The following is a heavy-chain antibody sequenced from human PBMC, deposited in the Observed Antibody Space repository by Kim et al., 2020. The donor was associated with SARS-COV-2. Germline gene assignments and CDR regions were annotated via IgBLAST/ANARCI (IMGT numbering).Heavy chain of an antibody. CDR2: MNPNSGNT. CDR1: GYTFTSYY. D-gene: IGHD2-15*01. V-gene: IGHV1-8*01. Sequence: ASVKVSCKASGYTFTSYYINWVRQATGQGLEWMGWMNPNSGNTGYAQKFQGRVTMTRNTSISTAYMELSSLRSEDTAVYYCARGRRDIVVVVAAPYYYYYMDVWGKGTTVTVSS. J-gene: IGHJ6*03. CDR3: ARGRRDIVVVVAAPYYYYYMDV.